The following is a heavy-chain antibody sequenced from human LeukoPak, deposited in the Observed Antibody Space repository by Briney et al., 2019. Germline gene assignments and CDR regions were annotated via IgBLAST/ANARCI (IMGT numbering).Heavy chain of an antibody. J-gene: IGHJ4*02. CDR1: GYTFTVYY. Sequence: VASVKVSCKASGYTFTVYYMHWVRLAPGQGLEWMGWIHPNSGGTNYAQKFQGRVTMTRDTSISTAYMELSGLRSDDTAVYYCARDPSYYYDSRSLSYYFDYWGQGTLVTVSS. V-gene: IGHV1-2*02. CDR3: ARDPSYYYDSRSLSYYFDY. CDR2: IHPNSGGT. D-gene: IGHD3-22*01.